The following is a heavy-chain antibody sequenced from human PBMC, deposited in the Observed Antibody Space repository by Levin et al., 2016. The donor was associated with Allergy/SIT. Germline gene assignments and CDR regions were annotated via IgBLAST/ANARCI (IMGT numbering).Heavy chain of an antibody. J-gene: IGHJ4*02. V-gene: IGHV3-30*02. CDR2: IRYDGSNK. D-gene: IGHD6-13*01. Sequence: GESLKISCAASGFTFSSYGMHWVRQAPGKGLEWVAFIRYDGSNKYYADSVKGRFTISRDNSKNTLYLQMNSLRAEDTAVYYCAKVSIKQLVLVDYWGQGTLVTVSS. CDR1: GFTFSSYG. CDR3: AKVSIKQLVLVDY.